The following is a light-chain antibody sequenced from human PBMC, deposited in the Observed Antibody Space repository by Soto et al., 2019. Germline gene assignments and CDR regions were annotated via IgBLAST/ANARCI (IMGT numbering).Light chain of an antibody. CDR3: AAWDDSLKAI. J-gene: IGLJ7*01. CDR1: SSNIGSNS. Sequence: QAVVTQPPSASGTPGQRVTISCSGGSSNIGSNSVNWYQQFPGTAPRLLIYSSYQRPSGVPDRFSGSQSGTSASLAISGLQSDDEADYYCAAWDDSLKAIFGGGTQLTVL. CDR2: SSY. V-gene: IGLV1-44*01.